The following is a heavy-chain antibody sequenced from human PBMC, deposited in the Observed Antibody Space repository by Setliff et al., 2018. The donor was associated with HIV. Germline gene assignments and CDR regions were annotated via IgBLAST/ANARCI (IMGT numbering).Heavy chain of an antibody. Sequence: PSETLSLTCTVSGGSIRNYYWGWIRQPPGKGLEWIGYIYYSGSTNYNPSLPRRVTISVDTSKNQFSLTLSSVNAADTAVYYCARRTPVLYAFDIWGQGTMGTV. CDR3: ARRTPVLYAFDI. D-gene: IGHD2-15*01. V-gene: IGHV4-59*08. CDR1: GGSIRNYY. J-gene: IGHJ3*02. CDR2: IYYSGST.